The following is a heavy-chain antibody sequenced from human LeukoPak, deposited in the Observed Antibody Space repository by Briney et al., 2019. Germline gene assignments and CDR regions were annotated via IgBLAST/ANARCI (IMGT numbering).Heavy chain of an antibody. J-gene: IGHJ4*02. CDR1: GFTFSTYS. CDR3: ARGHSSGWSNFDY. CDR2: FSGNSVFI. V-gene: IGHV3-21*03. D-gene: IGHD6-19*01. Sequence: GGSLRLSCAASGFTFSTYSMTWVRRAPGKGLKWVSSFSGNSVFIYYADSVKGRFTMSRDNAKNSLYIQMSSLRAEDTAVYYCARGHSSGWSNFDYWGLGTLVTVSS.